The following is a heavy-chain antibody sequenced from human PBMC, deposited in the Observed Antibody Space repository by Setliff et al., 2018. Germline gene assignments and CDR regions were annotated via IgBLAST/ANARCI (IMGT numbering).Heavy chain of an antibody. CDR2: ISAYNINT. J-gene: IGHJ4*02. D-gene: IGHD3-22*01. CDR1: GYSFCNYG. CDR3: ARDLRYYYDSSGYGKVFGY. V-gene: IGHV1-18*01. Sequence: ASVKVSCKASGYSFCNYGMSWVRRAPGQGLEWMGWISAYNINTNYAQKLQGRVTMTTDTSTSTAYMELRSLRSDDTAVYYCARDLRYYYDSSGYGKVFGYWGQGTLVTVSS.